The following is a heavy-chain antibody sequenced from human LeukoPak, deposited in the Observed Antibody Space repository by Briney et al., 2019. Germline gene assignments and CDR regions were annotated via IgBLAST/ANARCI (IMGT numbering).Heavy chain of an antibody. J-gene: IGHJ5*02. CDR3: ARGDYDSNGYYYDL. CDR1: KFSFSDYY. CDR2: ISGSGSTI. Sequence: GGSLRLSCAASKFSFSDYYMTWIRQAPGKGLEWVSYISGSGSTIYYADSVKGRFTISRDNAKKSLFLQMNSLRAEDTAVYYCARGDYDSNGYYYDLWGQGTLSPSPQ. V-gene: IGHV3-11*01. D-gene: IGHD3-22*01.